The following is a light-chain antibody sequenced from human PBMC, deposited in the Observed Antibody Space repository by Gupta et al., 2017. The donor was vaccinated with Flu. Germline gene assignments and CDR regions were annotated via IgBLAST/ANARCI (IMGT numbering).Light chain of an antibody. J-gene: IGLJ3*02. V-gene: IGLV2-14*03. CDR2: DVS. Sequence: SITITCTGTSSDVGGYNFVCCYQHHPGNSHMLMIFDVSSRPAVVSRRFSGSKAGNTASLTISGRQAEEAADYYSISYTSSNSWVFGGGTKLTVL. CDR3: ISYTSSNSWV. CDR1: SSDVGGYNF.